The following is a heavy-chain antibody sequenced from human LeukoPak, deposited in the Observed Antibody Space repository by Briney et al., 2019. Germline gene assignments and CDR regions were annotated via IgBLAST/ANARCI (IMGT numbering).Heavy chain of an antibody. CDR3: AKRYSSSYDYYFDY. J-gene: IGHJ4*02. D-gene: IGHD6-6*01. CDR1: GFTFSSYA. Sequence: PGGSLRLSCAASGFTFSSYAMSWVRQAPGKGLEWVSAISGSGGSKYYADSVKGRFTISRDNSKNTLYLQMNSLRAEDTAVYYCAKRYSSSYDYYFDYWGQGTLVTVSS. CDR2: ISGSGGSK. V-gene: IGHV3-23*01.